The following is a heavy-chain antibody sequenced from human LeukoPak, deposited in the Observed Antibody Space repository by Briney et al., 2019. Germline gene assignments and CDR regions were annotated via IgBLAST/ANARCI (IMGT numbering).Heavy chain of an antibody. CDR3: AELGITMIGGV. Sequence: PGGSLRLSCAASGFTFGSYGMHWVRQAPGKGLEWVSYISSSGSTIYYADSVKGRFTISRDNAKNSLYLQVNSLRAEDTAVYYCAELGITMIGGVWGKGTTVTISS. J-gene: IGHJ6*04. V-gene: IGHV3-48*04. D-gene: IGHD3-10*02. CDR1: GFTFGSYG. CDR2: ISSSGSTI.